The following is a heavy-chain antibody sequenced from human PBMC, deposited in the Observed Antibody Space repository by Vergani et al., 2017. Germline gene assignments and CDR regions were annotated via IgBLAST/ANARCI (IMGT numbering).Heavy chain of an antibody. Sequence: QVQLPESGPRLVRPSQTLSLTCTVSGGSINTGAYYWSWIRQSPGKGLEWIGYIYSTGSTNYNPSLNSRVTMSVDTSKNQFSLKLRSVTAADTAVYFCARVMYRDEASTGYRLEGMDIWGQGTTVTISS. CDR1: GGSINTGAYY. D-gene: IGHD3-9*01. CDR2: IYSTGST. J-gene: IGHJ6*02. CDR3: ARVMYRDEASTGYRLEGMDI. V-gene: IGHV4-61*08.